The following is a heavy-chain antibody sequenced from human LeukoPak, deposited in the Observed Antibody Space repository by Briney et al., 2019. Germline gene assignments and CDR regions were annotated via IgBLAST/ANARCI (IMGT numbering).Heavy chain of an antibody. CDR2: ISSSGSTI. CDR1: GFTFSSYE. D-gene: IGHD2-2*01. V-gene: IGHV3-48*03. CDR3: ARTKDCSSTSCYGAEFDY. Sequence: PGGSLRLSCAASGFTFSSYEMNWVRQAPGKGLEWVSYISSSGSTIYYADSVKGRFTISRDNAKNSLYLQMNSLRAEGTAVYYCARTKDCSSTSCYGAEFDYWGQGTLVTVSS. J-gene: IGHJ4*02.